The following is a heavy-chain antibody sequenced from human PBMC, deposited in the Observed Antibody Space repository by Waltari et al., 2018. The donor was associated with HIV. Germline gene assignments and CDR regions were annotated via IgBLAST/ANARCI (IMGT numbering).Heavy chain of an antibody. CDR1: GSSISRSYY. D-gene: IGHD3-10*01. J-gene: IGHJ6*02. CDR2: VHQNGDT. V-gene: IGHV4-38-2*02. CDR3: ARESPTSSGWDYYYGIDV. Sequence: QVQLQESGPRLVKPSETLSLTCAVSGSSISRSYYWAWIRQLPGKDLQGIGSVHQNGDTYYNPSLKSRVTVSGDSSTNQCLLRLTSVIAADTGVYDCARESPTSSGWDYYYGIDVWGQGATVTVSS.